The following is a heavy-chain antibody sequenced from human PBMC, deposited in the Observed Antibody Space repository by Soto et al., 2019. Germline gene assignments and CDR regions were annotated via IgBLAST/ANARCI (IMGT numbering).Heavy chain of an antibody. CDR1: GGSISSGGYY. CDR3: ARVSGYSSSWYLGY. D-gene: IGHD6-13*01. J-gene: IGHJ4*02. Sequence: QVQLQESGPGLVKPSQTLSLTCTVSGGSISSGGYYWSWIRQHPGKGLEWIGYIYYSGSTYYNPSLKSRVTIPVDTSKNLFSLKLSSVNAADTAVYYCARVSGYSSSWYLGYWGQGTLVTVSS. V-gene: IGHV4-31*03. CDR2: IYYSGST.